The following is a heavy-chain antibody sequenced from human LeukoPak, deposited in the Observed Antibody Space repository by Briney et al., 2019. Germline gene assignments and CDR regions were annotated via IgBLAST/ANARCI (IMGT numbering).Heavy chain of an antibody. D-gene: IGHD3-3*01. CDR2: FDPEDGET. J-gene: IGHJ3*02. CDR3: ARGLRFLDWLFEI. CDR1: GYTLTELS. Sequence: ASVKVSCKVSGYTLTELSMHWVRQAPGKGLEWMGGFDPEDGETIYAQKFQGRVTMTEDTSTDTAYRELRSLRSDDTAVYYRARGLRFLDWLFEIWGQGTMVTVSS. V-gene: IGHV1-24*01.